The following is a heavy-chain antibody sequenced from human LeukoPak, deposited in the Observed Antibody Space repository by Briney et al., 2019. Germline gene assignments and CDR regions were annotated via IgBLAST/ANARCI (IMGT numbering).Heavy chain of an antibody. CDR1: GYTFTSYD. Sequence: ASVKVSCKASGYTFTSYDINWVRQATGQGLEWMGWMNPNSGNTGYAQKFQGRVTITRNTSTSTAYMELSSLRSEDTAVYYCARARHLALRFLEWSYYYYYMDVWGKGTTVTVSS. J-gene: IGHJ6*03. CDR3: ARARHLALRFLEWSYYYYYMDV. CDR2: MNPNSGNT. D-gene: IGHD3-3*01. V-gene: IGHV1-8*03.